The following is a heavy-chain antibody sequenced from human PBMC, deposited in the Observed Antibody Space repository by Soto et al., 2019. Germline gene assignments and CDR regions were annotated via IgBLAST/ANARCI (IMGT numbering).Heavy chain of an antibody. CDR1: GYTFTSYG. J-gene: IGHJ4*02. D-gene: IGHD3-22*01. CDR3: ARDSRVPTYYYDSSGYLVY. Sequence: ASVKVSCKASGYTFTSYGISWVRQAPGQGLEWMGWVSAYSGNTNYAQKLQGRVTMTTDTSTSTAYMELRSLRSDDTAVYYCARDSRVPTYYYDSSGYLVYWGQGTLVTVSS. V-gene: IGHV1-18*04. CDR2: VSAYSGNT.